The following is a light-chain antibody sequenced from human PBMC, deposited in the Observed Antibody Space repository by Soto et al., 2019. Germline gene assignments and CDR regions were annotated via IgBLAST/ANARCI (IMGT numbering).Light chain of an antibody. CDR2: EAS. V-gene: IGKV1-5*03. Sequence: DIQMTQSPATLSASVGDRVTITCRASQSISNWLAWYQLKPGKAPKLLIHEASNLQSRVPSTFSGSGSGTDFSLTVTSVQPEDFATYYCQQSKSYWTFGHGTRVQLK. CDR3: QQSKSYWT. CDR1: QSISNW. J-gene: IGKJ1*01.